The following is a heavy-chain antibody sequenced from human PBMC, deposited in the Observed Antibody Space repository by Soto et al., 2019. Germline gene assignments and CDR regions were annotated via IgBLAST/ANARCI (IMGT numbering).Heavy chain of an antibody. CDR2: ISWNSGSI. CDR3: AKGGYNWNSYLHY. V-gene: IGHV3-9*01. D-gene: IGHD1-7*01. CDR1: GFTFDDYA. J-gene: IGHJ4*02. Sequence: GGSLRLSCAASGFTFDDYAMHWVRQAPGKGLEWVSGISWNSGSIGYADSVKVRFTISRDNAKNSLYLQMNSLRAEDTALYYCAKGGYNWNSYLHYWGQGTLVTVSS.